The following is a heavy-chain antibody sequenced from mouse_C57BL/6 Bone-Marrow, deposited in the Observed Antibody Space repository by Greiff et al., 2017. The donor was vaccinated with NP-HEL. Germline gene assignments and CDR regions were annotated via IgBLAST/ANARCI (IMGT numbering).Heavy chain of an antibody. V-gene: IGHV5-17*01. J-gene: IGHJ1*03. CDR2: ISSGSSTI. Sequence: EVKLEESGGGLVKPGGSLKLSCAASGFTFSDYGMHWVRQAPEKGLEWVAYISSGSSTIYYADTVKGRFTISRDNAKNTLFLQMTSLRSEDTAMYYCARYGPWYFDVWGTGTTVTVSS. D-gene: IGHD1-1*02. CDR1: GFTFSDYG. CDR3: ARYGPWYFDV.